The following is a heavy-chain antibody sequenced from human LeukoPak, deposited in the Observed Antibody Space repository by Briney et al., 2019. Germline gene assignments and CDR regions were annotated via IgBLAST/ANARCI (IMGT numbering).Heavy chain of an antibody. J-gene: IGHJ4*02. V-gene: IGHV4-59*01. D-gene: IGHD2-2*01. CDR3: ARATRREIVPAANGGYYFDY. Sequence: SETLSLTCTVPGGSLSSYYWSWIRQPPGKGLEWIWYIYYSGGTNYNPSLKSPVTISVDTSKNQFSLKLSSVTAADTAVYYCARATRREIVPAANGGYYFDYWGQGTLVTVSS. CDR1: GGSLSSYY. CDR2: IYYSGGT.